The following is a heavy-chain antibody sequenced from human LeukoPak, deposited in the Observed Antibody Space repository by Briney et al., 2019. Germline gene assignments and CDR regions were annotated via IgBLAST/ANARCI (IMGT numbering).Heavy chain of an antibody. J-gene: IGHJ3*02. V-gene: IGHV4-59*01. CDR1: GGSISSYY. D-gene: IGHD2-15*01. CDR3: ANTYCSGGSCYPFDI. Sequence: SETLSLTCTVSGGSISSYYWSWIRQPPGKGLEWIGYIYYSGSTNYNPSLKSRVTISVDTPKNQFSLKLSSVTAADTAVYYCANTYCSGGSCYPFDIWGQGTMVTVSS. CDR2: IYYSGST.